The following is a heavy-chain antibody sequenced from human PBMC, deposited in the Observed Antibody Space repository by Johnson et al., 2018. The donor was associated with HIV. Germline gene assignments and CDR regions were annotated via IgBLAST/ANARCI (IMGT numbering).Heavy chain of an antibody. Sequence: QVQLVESGGGVVQPGRSLRLSCAASGFTFSSYAMHWVRQAPGKGLEWVAVISYDGSNKYYADSVKGRFTISRDNSKNTLYLQMNRLRAEDTAVYYCARDSRYNNYGGGSVGAFDMWGQGTTVTVSS. V-gene: IGHV3-30*04. CDR1: GFTFSSYA. J-gene: IGHJ3*02. D-gene: IGHD4-11*01. CDR2: ISYDGSNK. CDR3: ARDSRYNNYGGGSVGAFDM.